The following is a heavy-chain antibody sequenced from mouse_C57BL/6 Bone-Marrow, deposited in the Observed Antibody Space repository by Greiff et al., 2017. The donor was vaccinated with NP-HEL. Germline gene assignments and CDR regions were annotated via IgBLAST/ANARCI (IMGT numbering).Heavy chain of an antibody. CDR1: GFTFSNYW. D-gene: IGHD1-1*01. J-gene: IGHJ3*01. CDR3: TDLRSRTY. Sequence: EVQRVESGGGLVQPGGSMKLSCVASGFTFSNYWMNWVRQSPEKGLEWVAQIRLKSDNYATHYAESVKGRFTISRDDSKSSVYLQMNNLRAEDTGIYYCTDLRSRTYWGQGTLVTVSA. CDR2: IRLKSDNYAT. V-gene: IGHV6-3*01.